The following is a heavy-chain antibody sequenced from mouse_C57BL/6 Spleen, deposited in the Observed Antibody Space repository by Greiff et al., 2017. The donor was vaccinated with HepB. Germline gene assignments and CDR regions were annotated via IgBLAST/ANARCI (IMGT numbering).Heavy chain of an antibody. J-gene: IGHJ4*01. Sequence: VPLQHPGAELVMPGASVKLSCKASGYTFTRYWLHWVKQRPGQGLEWIGEIDPSDSYTNYNQKFKGKSTLTVDKSSSTAYMQLSSLTSEDSAVYYCARMDYGSSYAMDYWGQGTSVTVSS. CDR2: IDPSDSYT. V-gene: IGHV1-69*01. CDR1: GYTFTRYW. D-gene: IGHD1-1*01. CDR3: ARMDYGSSYAMDY.